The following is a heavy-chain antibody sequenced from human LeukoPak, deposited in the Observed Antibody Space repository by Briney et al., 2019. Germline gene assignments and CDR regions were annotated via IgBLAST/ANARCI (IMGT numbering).Heavy chain of an antibody. CDR3: ARDQLGAVLYFDY. Sequence: GGTLRLSCVASGFTFSTYCMSWVRQAPGKGLEWVSAITGSGGSTYYADSVKGRFTISRDNSKNTLYLQINSLRVEDTAVYYCARDQLGAVLYFDYWGQGALVTVSS. CDR2: ITGSGGST. V-gene: IGHV3-23*01. D-gene: IGHD1-1*01. CDR1: GFTFSTYC. J-gene: IGHJ4*02.